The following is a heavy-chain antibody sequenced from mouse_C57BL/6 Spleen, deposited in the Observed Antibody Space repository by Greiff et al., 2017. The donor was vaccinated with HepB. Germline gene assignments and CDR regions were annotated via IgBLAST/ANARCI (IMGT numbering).Heavy chain of an antibody. V-gene: IGHV1-52*01. Sequence: VQLQQPGAELVRPGSSVKLSCKASGYTFTSYWMHWVKQRPIQGLEWIGNIDPSDSETHYNQKFKDKATLTVDKSSSTAYMQLSSLTSEDSAVYYCARQGATVVEYAMDYWGQGTSVTVSS. CDR2: IDPSDSET. J-gene: IGHJ4*01. CDR3: ARQGATVVEYAMDY. CDR1: GYTFTSYW. D-gene: IGHD1-1*01.